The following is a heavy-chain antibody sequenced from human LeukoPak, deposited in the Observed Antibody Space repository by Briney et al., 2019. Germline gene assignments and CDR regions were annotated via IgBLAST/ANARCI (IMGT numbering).Heavy chain of an antibody. J-gene: IGHJ5*02. V-gene: IGHV4-39*07. D-gene: IGHD6-19*01. CDR2: IYYSGST. CDR1: GGSISSSSYY. Sequence: SETLSLTCTVSGGSISSSSYYWGWIRQPPGKGLEWIGSIYYSGSTYYNPSLKSRVTISVDTSKNQFSLKLSSVTAADTAVYYCARGPLTYSSGWPPGFDPWGQGTLVTVSS. CDR3: ARGPLTYSSGWPPGFDP.